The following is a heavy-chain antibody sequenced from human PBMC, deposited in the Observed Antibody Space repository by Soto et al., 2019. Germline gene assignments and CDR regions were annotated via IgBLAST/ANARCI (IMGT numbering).Heavy chain of an antibody. V-gene: IGHV3-7*01. D-gene: IGHD3-9*01. Sequence: GGSLRLSCAASGFTFSSYWMSWVRQAPGKGLEWVANIKQDGSEKYYVDSVKGRFTISRDNAKNSLYLQMNSLRAEDTAVYYCASGNHLRYFDWLSLYYYMDVWGKGTTVTVSS. J-gene: IGHJ6*03. CDR2: IKQDGSEK. CDR1: GFTFSSYW. CDR3: ASGNHLRYFDWLSLYYYMDV.